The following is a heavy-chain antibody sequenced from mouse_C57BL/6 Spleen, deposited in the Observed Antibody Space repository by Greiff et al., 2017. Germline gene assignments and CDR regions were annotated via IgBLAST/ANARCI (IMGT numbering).Heavy chain of an antibody. V-gene: IGHV1-50*01. J-gene: IGHJ2*01. CDR2: IDPSDSYT. CDR3: ARIRGYYGNYDY. CDR1: GYTFTSYW. D-gene: IGHD2-1*01. Sequence: QVQLQQPGAELVKPGASVKLSCKASGYTFTSYWMQWVKQRPGQGLEWIGEIDPSDSYTNYNQKFKAKATLTVDTSSSTAYMQLSSLTSEDSAVYYWARIRGYYGNYDYWGQGTTLTVSS.